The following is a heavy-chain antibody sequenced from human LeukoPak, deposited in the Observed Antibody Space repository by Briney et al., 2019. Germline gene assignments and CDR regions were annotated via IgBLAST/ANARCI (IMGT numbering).Heavy chain of an antibody. CDR2: ISAYNGKT. J-gene: IGHJ4*02. V-gene: IGHV1-18*01. CDR3: ARALSDDFWSFYQDY. D-gene: IGHD3-3*01. Sequence: GDSVKVSCKASGYICRSYGISWVRQAPGQGLEWMGWISAYNGKTNYAQKVQGRVTLTTDTSTSTAYMEMRGLVSDDTAVYYCARALSDDFWSFYQDYWGQGTLLIVSP. CDR1: GYICRSYG.